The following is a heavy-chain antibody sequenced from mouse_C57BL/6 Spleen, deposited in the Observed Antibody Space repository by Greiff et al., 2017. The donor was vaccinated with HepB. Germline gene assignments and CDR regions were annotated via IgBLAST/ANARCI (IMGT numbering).Heavy chain of an antibody. J-gene: IGHJ2*01. CDR3: ARGGNYYGRSYFDY. D-gene: IGHD1-1*01. CDR2: IDPSDSET. CDR1: GYTFTSYW. V-gene: IGHV1-52*01. Sequence: QVQLKQPGAELVRPGSSVKLSCKASGYTFTSYWMHWVKQRPIQGLEWIGNIDPSDSETHYNQKFKDKATLTVDKSSSTAYMQLSSLTSEDSAVYYCARGGNYYGRSYFDYWGQGTTLTVSS.